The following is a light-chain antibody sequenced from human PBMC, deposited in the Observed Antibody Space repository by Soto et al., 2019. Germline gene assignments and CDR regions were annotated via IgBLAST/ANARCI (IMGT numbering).Light chain of an antibody. J-gene: IGLJ1*01. V-gene: IGLV1-40*01. CDR1: SSNIGAGYD. CDR2: DNN. CDR3: QSYDSSLSGSYV. Sequence: QSVLTQPPSVSGAPGQRVIIFCTGSSSNIGAGYDVHWYQQLPGTAPRLLIYDNNNRPSGVPARFSVSKSDTSASLAITGLQPEDEADYYCQSYDSSLSGSYVFGTGTKVTVL.